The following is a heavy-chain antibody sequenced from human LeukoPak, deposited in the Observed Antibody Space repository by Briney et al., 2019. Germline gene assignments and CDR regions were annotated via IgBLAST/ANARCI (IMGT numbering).Heavy chain of an antibody. CDR1: GGSISSGSYY. CDR2: IFASGTT. V-gene: IGHV4-61*02. CDR3: ARMVRGVNDYYYYMDV. J-gene: IGHJ6*03. Sequence: SQTLSLTCTVSGGSISSGSYYWSWIRQPAGKGLEWIGRIFASGTTKYNPSLKSRVTISVDTSKNQFSLKLSSVTAADTAVYYCARMVRGVNDYYYYMDVWGKGTTVTISS. D-gene: IGHD3-10*01.